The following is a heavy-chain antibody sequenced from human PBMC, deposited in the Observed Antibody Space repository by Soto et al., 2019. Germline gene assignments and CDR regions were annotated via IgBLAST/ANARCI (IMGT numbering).Heavy chain of an antibody. D-gene: IGHD2-2*01. CDR2: IYHSGST. V-gene: IGHV4-30-2*01. J-gene: IGHJ5*02. CDR3: ARGIVVVPAAIWFDP. Sequence: SETLSLTCAVSGGSISSGGYSWSWIRQPPGKGLEWIGYIYHSGSTYYNPSLKSRVTISVDRSKNQFSLKLSSVTAADTAVYYCARGIVVVPAAIWFDPWGQGTLVTVSS. CDR1: GGSISSGGYS.